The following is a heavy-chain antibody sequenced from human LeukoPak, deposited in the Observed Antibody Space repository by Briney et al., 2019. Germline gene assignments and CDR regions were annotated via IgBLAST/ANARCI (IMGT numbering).Heavy chain of an antibody. D-gene: IGHD6-19*01. CDR3: ARVQPTGSGWNWDNYYVMDF. CDR1: GFTFSSYA. CDR2: ISGSGGST. Sequence: GGSLRLSCAASGFTFSSYAMSWVRQAPGKGLEWVSAISGSGGSTYYADSVKGRFTISRDNSKNTLYLQMNSLRAEDTAVYYFARVQPTGSGWNWDNYYVMDFWAKGPRSPSP. J-gene: IGHJ6*02. V-gene: IGHV3-23*01.